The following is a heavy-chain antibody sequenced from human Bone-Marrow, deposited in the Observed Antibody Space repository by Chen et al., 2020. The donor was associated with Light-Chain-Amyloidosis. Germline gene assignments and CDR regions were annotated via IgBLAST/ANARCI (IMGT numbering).Heavy chain of an antibody. Sequence: QVQLVQSGAEVKKPGSSVKVSCKAPVGTFSSDAISWVRQAPGQGLEWMGGIIPIYGTTNYAQKFQGRVTMTADESTNTAYMELSNLRSEDSAVYYCATDRRSYHETSGFFDGYWYFDIWGRGTQVTVSS. J-gene: IGHJ2*01. D-gene: IGHD2-2*01. V-gene: IGHV1-69*01. CDR3: ATDRRSYHETSGFFDGYWYFDI. CDR2: IIPIYGTT. CDR1: VGTFSSDA.